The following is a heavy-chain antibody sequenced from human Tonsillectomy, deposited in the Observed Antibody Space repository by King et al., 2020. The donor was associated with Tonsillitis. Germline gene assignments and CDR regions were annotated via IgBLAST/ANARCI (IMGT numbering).Heavy chain of an antibody. CDR3: ARSVSGSFDY. J-gene: IGHJ4*02. D-gene: IGHD1-26*01. CDR1: GGSISSSDHY. Sequence: LQLQESGPGVVKPSETLSLTCTVSGGSISSSDHYWAWIRQPPGKGLEWIGYMYYSGTIFYNPSLKSRITISGCTSENRFSLKLSSVTAADPAVYFCARSVSGSFDYWGQGAPVTVSS. CDR2: MYYSGTI. V-gene: IGHV4-39*01.